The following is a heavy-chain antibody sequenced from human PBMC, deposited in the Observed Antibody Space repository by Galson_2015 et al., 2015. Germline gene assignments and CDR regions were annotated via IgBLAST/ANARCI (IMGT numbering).Heavy chain of an antibody. CDR3: ARDFGVTTENYYYYYGMDV. CDR2: IWYDGSNK. D-gene: IGHD4-17*01. Sequence: SLRLSCAASGFTFSSYGMHWVRQAPGKGLEWVAVIWYDGSNKYYADSVKGRFTISRDNSKNTLHLQMNSLRAEDTAVYYCARDFGVTTENYYYYYGMDVWGQGTTVTVSS. J-gene: IGHJ6*02. V-gene: IGHV3-33*01. CDR1: GFTFSSYG.